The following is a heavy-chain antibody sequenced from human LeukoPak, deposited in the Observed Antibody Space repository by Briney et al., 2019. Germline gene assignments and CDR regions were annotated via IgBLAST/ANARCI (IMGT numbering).Heavy chain of an antibody. Sequence: GSLRLSCPASGFTFSSYWMSWVRQAPGKGLEWVANIKQDGSEKYYVDSVKGRFTISRDNAKNSLYLQMNSLRAEDTAVYYCARAHYDYVWGSYRYSPDAFDIWGQGTMVTVSS. D-gene: IGHD3-16*02. CDR2: IKQDGSEK. CDR1: GFTFSSYW. CDR3: ARAHYDYVWGSYRYSPDAFDI. V-gene: IGHV3-7*01. J-gene: IGHJ3*02.